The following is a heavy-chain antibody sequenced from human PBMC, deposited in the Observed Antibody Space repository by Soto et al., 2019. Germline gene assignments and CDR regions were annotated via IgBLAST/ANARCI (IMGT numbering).Heavy chain of an antibody. CDR1: GYSFTSTY. J-gene: IGHJ4*02. Sequence: QVQLVQSGAEVKKPGASVRISCRASGYSFTSTYVHWVRQAPGQGPEWMGRINPAGGTTYYAQKCQGRLNISCDTSTDTVFMDLNDLTSEDTAVYFCALKVVPYYDNWGQGTLLTVSS. CDR3: ALKVVPYYDN. CDR2: INPAGGTT. V-gene: IGHV1-46*01.